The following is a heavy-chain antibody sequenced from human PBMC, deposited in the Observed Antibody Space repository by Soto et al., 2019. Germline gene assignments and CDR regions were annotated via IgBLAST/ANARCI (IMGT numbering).Heavy chain of an antibody. D-gene: IGHD3-22*01. V-gene: IGHV1-18*04. CDR1: GYTFTRYG. CDR2: ISAYNVNT. CDR3: ARPYDYESRGYYIYGMDV. J-gene: IGHJ6*01. Sequence: QVQLVQSGAEVKNPGASVKVSCKASGYTFTRYGISWVRQAPGQGLEWMGWISAYNVNTNYAQKLQRRVTMITDTASSTASRELRRLRSSDTAVSDCARPYDYESRGYYIYGMDVFGRGTTVAV.